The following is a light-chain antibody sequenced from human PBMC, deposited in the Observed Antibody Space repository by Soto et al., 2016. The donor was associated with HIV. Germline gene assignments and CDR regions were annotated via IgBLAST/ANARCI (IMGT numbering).Light chain of an antibody. V-gene: IGKV1-27*01. CDR2: AAM. Sequence: DIQMTQSPSSLSGSIGDRVSITCRASQDIYNYLAWYQQKPGKVPRLLISAAMNLESGVPPRFRGSGSGTESTLTITSLQPEDIATYYCQKYNGVITFGGGTKVEI. CDR3: QKYNGVIT. CDR1: QDIYNY. J-gene: IGKJ4*01.